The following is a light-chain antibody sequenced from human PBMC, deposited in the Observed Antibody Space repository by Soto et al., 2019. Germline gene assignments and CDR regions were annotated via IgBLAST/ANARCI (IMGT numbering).Light chain of an antibody. Sequence: QITQSPSAVSATVGDRVTITCRSIQGISSWLAWYQQKPGKAPKLLTYAASSLQSGVPSRFSGSGSGTDFTLTISSLQHDDFATYYCQQANSFPLTFGGGTNVDI. CDR3: QQANSFPLT. V-gene: IGKV1-12*01. CDR1: QGISSW. J-gene: IGKJ4*01. CDR2: AAS.